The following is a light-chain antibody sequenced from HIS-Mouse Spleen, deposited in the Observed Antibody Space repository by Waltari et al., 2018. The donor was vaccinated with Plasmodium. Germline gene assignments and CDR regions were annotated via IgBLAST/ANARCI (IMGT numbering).Light chain of an antibody. Sequence: QSVLTQPPSVSAAPGTKVNISCSGSSPNIGHNYGTWYQQLPGTAPKLLIYDNNKRPSGIPDRFSGSKSGTSATLGITGLQTGDEADYYCGTWDSSLSAGVVFGGGTKLTVL. J-gene: IGLJ2*01. CDR3: GTWDSSLSAGVV. CDR1: SPNIGHNY. CDR2: DNN. V-gene: IGLV1-51*01.